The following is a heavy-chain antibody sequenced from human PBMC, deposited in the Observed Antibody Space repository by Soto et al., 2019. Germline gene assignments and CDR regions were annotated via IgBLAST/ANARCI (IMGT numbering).Heavy chain of an antibody. J-gene: IGHJ4*02. CDR1: GYTFTSYV. CDR2: ISAYNGNT. V-gene: IGHV1-18*01. CDR3: ARANYYDSSGYYYDVDY. D-gene: IGHD3-22*01. Sequence: ASVNVSCKASGYTFTSYVSSWVRQAPGQGLEWMGWISAYNGNTNYAQKLQGRVTMTTDTSTSTAYMELRSLRSDDTAVYYCARANYYDSSGYYYDVDYWGQGTLVTVSS.